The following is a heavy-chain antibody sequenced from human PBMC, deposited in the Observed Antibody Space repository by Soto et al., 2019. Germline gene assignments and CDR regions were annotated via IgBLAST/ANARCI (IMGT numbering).Heavy chain of an antibody. CDR3: ARMPGPSYFDL. CDR1: GGSFSGFY. Sequence: CAVHGGSFSGFYWTWIRQPPGKGLEWIGEINHSGSSNYNPPLKSRVTMSLDTSRHQFSLRLNSVTAADTAVYYGARMPGPSYFDLVGRGTLVTASS. V-gene: IGHV4-34*01. J-gene: IGHJ2*01. D-gene: IGHD2-2*01. CDR2: INHSGSS.